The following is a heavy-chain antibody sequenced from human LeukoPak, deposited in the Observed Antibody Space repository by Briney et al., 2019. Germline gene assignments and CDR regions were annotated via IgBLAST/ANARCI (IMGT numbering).Heavy chain of an antibody. CDR2: IYYGGST. Sequence: WETLSLTCTVSSRPISSHYSGWTPQPPQKGLEWIGYIYYGGSTNYNPSLKSRFTISVDTSKNQFSLNLSSVAAADTAVYYCARGKEPFDYWGQGTLVTVSS. V-gene: IGHV4-59*11. D-gene: IGHD1-26*01. CDR1: SRPISSHY. J-gene: IGHJ4*02. CDR3: ARGKEPFDY.